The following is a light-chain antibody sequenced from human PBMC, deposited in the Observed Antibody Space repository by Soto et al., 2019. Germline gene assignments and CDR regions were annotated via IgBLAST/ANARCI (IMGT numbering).Light chain of an antibody. V-gene: IGKV1-5*03. CDR1: QNIGAW. Sequence: DIQMTQSPSTLSASVGDRVTITCRASQNIGAWLAWYQQKPGQGPKLLIYRASNLESGVPTRFSGSGSGTQFTPVISSMQPDEFATYYFQQYNSYSHVDTFGPGTRLEIK. J-gene: IGKJ2*01. CDR2: RAS. CDR3: QQYNSYSHVDT.